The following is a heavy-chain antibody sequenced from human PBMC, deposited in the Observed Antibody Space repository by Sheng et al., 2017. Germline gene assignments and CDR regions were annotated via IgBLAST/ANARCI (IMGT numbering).Heavy chain of an antibody. Sequence: QVQLVESGGGVVQPGGSLRLSCAASGFTFSSYGMHWVRQAPGKGLEWVAFIRYDGSNKYYADSVKGRFTISRDNSKNTLYLQMNSLRAEDTAVYYCAKGPNYDFWSGPWVNFDYWGQGTLVTVSS. D-gene: IGHD3-3*01. CDR1: GFTFSSYG. CDR3: AKGPNYDFWSGPWVNFDY. CDR2: IRYDGSNK. V-gene: IGHV3-30*02. J-gene: IGHJ4*02.